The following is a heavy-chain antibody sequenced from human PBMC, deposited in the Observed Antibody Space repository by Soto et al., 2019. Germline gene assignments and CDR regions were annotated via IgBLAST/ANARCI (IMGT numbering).Heavy chain of an antibody. V-gene: IGHV4-30-4*01. Sequence: SETLSLTCTVSGGSISSGDYYWSWIRQPPGKGLEWIGYIYYSGSTYYNPSLKSRVTISVDTSKNQFSLKLSSVTAADTAVYYCARMTGGIGRYNWFDPWGQGTLVTVSS. CDR1: GGSISSGDYY. CDR3: ARMTGGIGRYNWFDP. CDR2: IYYSGST. D-gene: IGHD3-9*01. J-gene: IGHJ5*02.